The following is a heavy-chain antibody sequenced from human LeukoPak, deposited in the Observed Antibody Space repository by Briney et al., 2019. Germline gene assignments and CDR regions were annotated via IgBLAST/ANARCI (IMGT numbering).Heavy chain of an antibody. CDR1: GYTFTDYY. CDR3: ARGVGVDSLRRLDP. Sequence: ASVKVSCKASGYTFTDYYIHWVRQAPGQGLEWMGWINPNSGGTDYAQKFQGRVTMTRDTSISTVYMELSRLTYDDTAVYYCARGVGVDSLRRLDPWGQGTLVTVSS. D-gene: IGHD3-22*01. J-gene: IGHJ5*02. V-gene: IGHV1-2*02. CDR2: INPNSGGT.